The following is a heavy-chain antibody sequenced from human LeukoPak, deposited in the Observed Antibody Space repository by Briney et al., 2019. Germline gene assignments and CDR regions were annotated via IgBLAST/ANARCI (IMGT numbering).Heavy chain of an antibody. CDR1: GGSISSGSYY. D-gene: IGHD2-15*01. Sequence: PSQTLSLTCTVSGGSISSGSYYWSWIRQPAGKGLEWIGRIYTSGSTNYSPSLKSRVTISVDTSKNQFSLKLSSVTAADTAVYYCARDSRPYYCSGGSCYPIWFDPWGQGTLATVSS. V-gene: IGHV4-61*02. CDR3: ARDSRPYYCSGGSCYPIWFDP. CDR2: IYTSGST. J-gene: IGHJ5*02.